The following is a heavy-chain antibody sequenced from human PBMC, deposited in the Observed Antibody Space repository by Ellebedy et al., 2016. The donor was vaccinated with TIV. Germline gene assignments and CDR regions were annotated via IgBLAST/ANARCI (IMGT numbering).Heavy chain of an antibody. CDR3: ARPSMRDGYNFRAFDI. Sequence: GESLKISCKGSGYSFTSYWIGWVRQMPGKGLEWMGIIYPGDSDTRYSPSFQGQVTISADKSISTAYLQWSSLKASDTAMYYCARPSMRDGYNFRAFDIWGQGTMVTVSS. CDR1: GYSFTSYW. J-gene: IGHJ3*02. V-gene: IGHV5-51*01. CDR2: IYPGDSDT. D-gene: IGHD5-24*01.